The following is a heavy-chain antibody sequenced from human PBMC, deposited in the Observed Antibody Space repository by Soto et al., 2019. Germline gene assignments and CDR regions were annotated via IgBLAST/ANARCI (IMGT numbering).Heavy chain of an antibody. CDR3: ARGQEMATIRGAFDI. J-gene: IGHJ3*02. Sequence: GGSLRLSCAASGFTFSSYGMHWVRQAPGKGLEWVAVIWYDGSNKYYADSVKGRFTISRDNSKNTLYLQMNSLRAEDTAVYYCARGQEMATIRGAFDIWGQGTMVTVSS. CDR1: GFTFSSYG. V-gene: IGHV3-33*01. D-gene: IGHD5-12*01. CDR2: IWYDGSNK.